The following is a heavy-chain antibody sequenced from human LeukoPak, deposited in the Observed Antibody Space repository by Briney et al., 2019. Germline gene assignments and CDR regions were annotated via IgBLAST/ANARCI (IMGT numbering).Heavy chain of an antibody. CDR3: AEGTAMVKFDY. CDR1: GGSFSGYY. V-gene: IGHV4-34*01. Sequence: PSETLSLTCAVYGGSFSGYYWSWIRQPPGKGLEWIGEINHSGSTNYNPSLKSRVTISVDTSKNQFSLKLSSVTAADTAVYYCAEGTAMVKFDYWGQGTLVTVSS. CDR2: INHSGST. D-gene: IGHD5-18*01. J-gene: IGHJ4*02.